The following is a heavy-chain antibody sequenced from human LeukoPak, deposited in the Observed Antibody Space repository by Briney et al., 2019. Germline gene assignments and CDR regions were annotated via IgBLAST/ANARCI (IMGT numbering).Heavy chain of an antibody. Sequence: SGGSLRLSCAASGFTFSSYAMNWVRQAPGKGLEWVSSISSSSSYIYYADSVKGRFTISRDNAKNSLYLQMNSLRAEDTAVYYCARSLYTTQDAFDIWGQGTMVTVSS. J-gene: IGHJ3*02. CDR3: ARSLYTTQDAFDI. V-gene: IGHV3-21*01. CDR2: ISSSSSYI. CDR1: GFTFSSYA. D-gene: IGHD1-1*01.